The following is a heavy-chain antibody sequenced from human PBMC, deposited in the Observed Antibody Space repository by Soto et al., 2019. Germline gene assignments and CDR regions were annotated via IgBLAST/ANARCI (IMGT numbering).Heavy chain of an antibody. D-gene: IGHD3-10*01. Sequence: QVQLVESGGGVVQPGRSRRLSCAASGFTFSSYGMHWVRQAPGKGLEWVAVISYDGSDKYYVDSVTGRFTISRDNSKNTLYLQMNSLRAEDTAVYYCAKAHRSYGSGSYYGYYGMDVWGQGTTVTVSS. CDR3: AKAHRSYGSGSYYGYYGMDV. CDR1: GFTFSSYG. J-gene: IGHJ6*02. CDR2: ISYDGSDK. V-gene: IGHV3-30*18.